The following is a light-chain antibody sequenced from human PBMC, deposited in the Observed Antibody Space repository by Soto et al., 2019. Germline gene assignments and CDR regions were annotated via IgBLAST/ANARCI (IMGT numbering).Light chain of an antibody. CDR1: QSISRH. V-gene: IGKV1-39*01. CDR3: QQGYSTPVT. CDR2: GAS. J-gene: IGKJ5*01. Sequence: DIHMTRSPSSLSPSVWYRFTVTWRASQSISRHLNCYQHKPGRAPRLLIYGASNLQSGVPSRFSGSGSGTDFTLTISSLLPEDFATYYCQQGYSTPVTFGQGTRLEIK.